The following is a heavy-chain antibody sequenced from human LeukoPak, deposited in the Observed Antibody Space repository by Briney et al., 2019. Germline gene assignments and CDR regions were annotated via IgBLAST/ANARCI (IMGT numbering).Heavy chain of an antibody. J-gene: IGHJ4*02. D-gene: IGHD2-15*01. CDR3: AKGRWYAEINYFDY. V-gene: IGHV3-23*01. CDR2: ITDSGGNT. CDR1: GFTFSSYA. Sequence: PGGSLRLSCAASGFTFSSYAMSWVRQAPGKGLEWVSAITDSGGNTYYADSVKGRFTISRDNSKNTVSLQMNSLRAEDTAVYYCAKGRWYAEINYFDYWGQGTLVTVSS.